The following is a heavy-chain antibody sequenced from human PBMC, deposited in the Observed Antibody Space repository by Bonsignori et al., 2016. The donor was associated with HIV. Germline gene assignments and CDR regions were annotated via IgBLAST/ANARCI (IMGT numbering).Heavy chain of an antibody. CDR1: GYTFNDYD. J-gene: IGHJ4*02. V-gene: IGHV1-8*03. Sequence: QVQLVQSGAEVKKPGASVTVSCRASGYTFNDYDINWVRQAAGQGLEWVGWINPKNDNAGFAQKFQDRFTITRDTSMSTVYLELNSLISEDTAMYYCARGRHWNPDYWGQGT. CDR3: ARGRHWNPDY. D-gene: IGHD1-1*01. CDR2: INPKNDNA.